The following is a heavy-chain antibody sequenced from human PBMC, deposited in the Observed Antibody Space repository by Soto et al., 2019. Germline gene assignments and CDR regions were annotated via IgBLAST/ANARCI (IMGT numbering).Heavy chain of an antibody. J-gene: IGHJ4*02. Sequence: EMQLLESGGGLVQPGGSLILSCAASGFSFSTYSLSWVRQSPGKGLEWVSGISGTGESKHYADSARGRFAISRDNSRNTPYLQMSSLRAEDTAVYYCAKSWGDRWNTYYFQRWGQGTLVTVSP. CDR1: GFSFSTYS. V-gene: IGHV3-23*01. D-gene: IGHD1-1*01. CDR2: ISGTGESK. CDR3: AKSWGDRWNTYYFQR.